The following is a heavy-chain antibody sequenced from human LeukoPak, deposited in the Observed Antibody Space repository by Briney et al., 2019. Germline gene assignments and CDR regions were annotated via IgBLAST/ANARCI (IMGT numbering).Heavy chain of an antibody. Sequence: RPGRSPRLSCKGSGYSFTSYWINSVRQMPGKSLEWMGKIDPSDSYTNYSPSFQGHVTISSDTSISTAYLQWGSLKASDTAMYYCARQGGTYYSHDEYWGQGTLVTVSS. V-gene: IGHV5-10-1*01. CDR2: IDPSDSYT. D-gene: IGHD1-26*01. CDR3: ARQGGTYYSHDEY. J-gene: IGHJ4*02. CDR1: GYSFTSYW.